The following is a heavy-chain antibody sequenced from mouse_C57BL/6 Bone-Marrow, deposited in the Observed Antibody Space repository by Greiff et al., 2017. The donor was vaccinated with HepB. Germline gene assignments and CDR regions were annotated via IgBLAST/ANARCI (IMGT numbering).Heavy chain of an antibody. CDR3: ARGPLQLGRLYWYFDV. Sequence: EVQVVESGGGLVKPGGSLKLSCAASGFTFSSYAMSWVRQTPEKRLEWVATISDGGSYTYYPDNVKGRFTISRDNAKNNLYLQMSHLKSEDTAMYYCARGPLQLGRLYWYFDVWGTGTTVTVSS. CDR2: ISDGGSYT. D-gene: IGHD4-1*02. J-gene: IGHJ1*03. CDR1: GFTFSSYA. V-gene: IGHV5-4*01.